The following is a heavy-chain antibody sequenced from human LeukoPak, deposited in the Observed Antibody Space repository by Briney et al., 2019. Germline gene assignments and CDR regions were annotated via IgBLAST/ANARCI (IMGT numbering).Heavy chain of an antibody. Sequence: ETLSLTCTVSGGSISNGDHYWSWVRQAPGKGLEWVSAVSDTGGSTYFADSVKGRFTISRDNSKNTLYLQMSSLRVEDTAVYYCARGLGTFDYWGQGTLVTVSS. CDR2: VSDTGGST. J-gene: IGHJ4*02. V-gene: IGHV3-23*01. CDR1: GGSISNGDHY. CDR3: ARGLGTFDY. D-gene: IGHD3-10*01.